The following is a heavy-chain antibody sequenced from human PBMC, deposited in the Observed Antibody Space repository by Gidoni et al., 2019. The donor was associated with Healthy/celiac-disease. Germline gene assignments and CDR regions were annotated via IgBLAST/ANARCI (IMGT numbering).Heavy chain of an antibody. Sequence: VQLVHSRAEVKKPGSSVKFSCKASGGTFSSYAISWVRQAPGQGLEWMGGILPIFGTANYAQKFQGRVTITADKSTSTAYRELSSLRSEDTAVYYCAYGDPPDGMDVWGQGTTVTVSS. CDR1: GGTFSSYA. CDR3: AYGDPPDGMDV. CDR2: ILPIFGTA. V-gene: IGHV1-69*06. D-gene: IGHD4-17*01. J-gene: IGHJ6*02.